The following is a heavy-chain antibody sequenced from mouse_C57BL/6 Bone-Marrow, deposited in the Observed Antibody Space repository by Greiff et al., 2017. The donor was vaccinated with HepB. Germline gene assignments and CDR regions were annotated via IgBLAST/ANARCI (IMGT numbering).Heavy chain of an antibody. J-gene: IGHJ3*01. V-gene: IGHV1-82*01. D-gene: IGHD1-1*01. CDR1: GYAFSSSW. CDR3: ARRDYYYGFAY. CDR2: IYPGDGDT. Sequence: QVQLKQSGPELVKPGASVKISCKASGYAFSSSWMNWVKQRPGKGLEWIGLIYPGDGDTNYNGKFKGKATLTADKSSSTAYMQLSSLTSEDSAVYFCARRDYYYGFAYWGQGTLVTVSA.